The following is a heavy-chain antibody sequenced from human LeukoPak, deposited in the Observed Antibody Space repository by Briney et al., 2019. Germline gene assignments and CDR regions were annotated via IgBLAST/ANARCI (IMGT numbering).Heavy chain of an antibody. V-gene: IGHV3-30*04. CDR3: ARDRYYDSSGYYYYYYYMDV. CDR2: ISYDGSNK. D-gene: IGHD3-22*01. Sequence: GGSLRLSCAASGFTFSSYAMHWVRQAPGKGLEWVAVISYDGSNKYYADSVKGRFTISRDNSKNTLYLQMNSLRAEDTAVYYCARDRYYDSSGYYYYYYYMDVWGKGTTVTVSS. J-gene: IGHJ6*03. CDR1: GFTFSSYA.